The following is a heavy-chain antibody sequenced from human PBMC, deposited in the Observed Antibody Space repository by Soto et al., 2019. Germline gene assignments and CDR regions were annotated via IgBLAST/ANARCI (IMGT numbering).Heavy chain of an antibody. J-gene: IGHJ4*02. CDR2: ISRDGTNK. CDR3: ARSRSGAVPDSFDF. CDR1: GFTFSRYA. D-gene: IGHD3-10*01. V-gene: IGHV3-30*04. Sequence: QVQVVESGGGVVQPGRSLRLSCAASGFTFSRYAIHWVRQAPGKGLEWVAVISRDGTNKYYVDSVKRRFTISRDNSRNTLYLQMNSLRHEDAAVYYCARSRSGAVPDSFDFWGQGTLVTVSS.